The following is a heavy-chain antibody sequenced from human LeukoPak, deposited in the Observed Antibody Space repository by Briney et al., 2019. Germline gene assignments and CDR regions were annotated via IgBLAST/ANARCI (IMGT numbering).Heavy chain of an antibody. CDR2: IYYSGST. Sequence: SETLSLTCTVSGGSISNYYWSWIRKPPGKGLEWIGYIYYSGSTNYNPSLKSRVTISVDTSKNQFSLKLSSVTAADTAVYYCARHTAEKYNWFDRWGQGTLVTVSS. V-gene: IGHV4-59*08. J-gene: IGHJ5*02. CDR3: ARHTAEKYNWFDR. D-gene: IGHD5-24*01. CDR1: GGSISNYY.